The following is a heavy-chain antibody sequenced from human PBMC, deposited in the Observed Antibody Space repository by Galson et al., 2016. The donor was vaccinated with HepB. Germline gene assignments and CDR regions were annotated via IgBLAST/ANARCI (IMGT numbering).Heavy chain of an antibody. J-gene: IGHJ4*02. CDR2: ITIDGSTT. V-gene: IGHV3-74*01. CDR1: GFTFSTSW. D-gene: IGHD6-13*01. Sequence: SMRLSCAASGFTFSTSWMHWVRQAPGKGLVWVSHITIDGSTTTYADSVKGRFTISRDNAMNSLYLHLSSLRAEDTALYYCTRTISATAGIDWGQGTLVTVSS. CDR3: TRTISATAGID.